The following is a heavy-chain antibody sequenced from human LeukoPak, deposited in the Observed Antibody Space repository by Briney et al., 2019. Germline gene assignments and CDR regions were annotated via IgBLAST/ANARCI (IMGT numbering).Heavy chain of an antibody. V-gene: IGHV3-7*01. J-gene: IGHJ4*02. D-gene: IGHD3-10*01. CDR3: ARGDLWLGH. CDR1: GFIFSSYW. Sequence: GGSLRLSCVTSGFIFSSYWMCWVRQAPGKGLEWVANIKSDGSEEYYGDSVKGRFTISRDNAKNSLYLQMSSLRVEDTAVYYCARGDLWLGHWGQGSLVTVSS. CDR2: IKSDGSEE.